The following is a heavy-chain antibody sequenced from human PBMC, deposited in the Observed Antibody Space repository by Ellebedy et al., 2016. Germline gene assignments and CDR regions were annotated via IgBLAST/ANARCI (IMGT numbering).Heavy chain of an antibody. D-gene: IGHD2-2*01. J-gene: IGHJ2*01. CDR1: GFTFSDYY. Sequence: GESLKISXAASGFTFSDYYMSWIRQAPGKGLEWVSYISSSSSYTNYADSVKGRFTISRDNAKNSLYLQMNSLRAEDTAVYYCASRSSVDWYFDLWGRGTLVTVSS. CDR3: ASRSSVDWYFDL. V-gene: IGHV3-11*03. CDR2: ISSSSSYT.